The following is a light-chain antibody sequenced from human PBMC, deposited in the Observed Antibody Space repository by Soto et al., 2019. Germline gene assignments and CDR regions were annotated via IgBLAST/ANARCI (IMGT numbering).Light chain of an antibody. CDR1: QSVPKNS. V-gene: IGKV3-20*01. CDR2: GAS. CDR3: HQYATSPQT. Sequence: EIVLTQSPGTLSLSPGERAALSCRASQSVPKNSLAWYQRQPGRAPRLLIHGASSRAAGIPDRFSGSGSGTDFTLTISRLEPEDFAVYYFHQYATSPQTFGQGTKVEIK. J-gene: IGKJ1*01.